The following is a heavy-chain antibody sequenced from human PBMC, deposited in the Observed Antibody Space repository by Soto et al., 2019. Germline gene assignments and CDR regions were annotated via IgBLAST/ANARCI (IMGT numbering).Heavy chain of an antibody. CDR1: GFTFSSYA. Sequence: PGGSLRLSCSASGFTFSSYAMHWVRQAPGKGLEYVSAISSNGGSTYYADSVKGRFTISRDNSKNTLYLQMSSLRAEDTAVYYCVKEATSGARWFDPWGQGTLVTVSS. V-gene: IGHV3-64D*08. D-gene: IGHD1-26*01. J-gene: IGHJ5*02. CDR3: VKEATSGARWFDP. CDR2: ISSNGGST.